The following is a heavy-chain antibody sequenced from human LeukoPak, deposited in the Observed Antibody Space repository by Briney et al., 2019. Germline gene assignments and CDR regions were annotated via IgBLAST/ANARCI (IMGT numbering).Heavy chain of an antibody. CDR3: ARANAYDILTGYYTTYYFDY. V-gene: IGHV1-18*01. CDR1: GYTFTSYG. Sequence: ASVKVSCKASGYTFTSYGISWVRQAPGQGLEWMGWISAYNGNTNYAQKLQGRVTMTTDTSTSTAYMELRSLRSDDTAVYYCARANAYDILTGYYTTYYFDYWGQGTLVTVSS. CDR2: ISAYNGNT. J-gene: IGHJ4*02. D-gene: IGHD3-9*01.